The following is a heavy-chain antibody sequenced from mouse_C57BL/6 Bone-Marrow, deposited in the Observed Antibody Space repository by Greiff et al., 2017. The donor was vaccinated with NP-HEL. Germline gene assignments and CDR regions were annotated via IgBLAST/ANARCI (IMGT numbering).Heavy chain of an antibody. CDR2: INPNNGGT. V-gene: IGHV1-22*01. J-gene: IGHJ2*01. CDR1: GYTFTDYN. Sequence: EVQLQQSGPELVKPGASVKMSCKASGYTFTDYNMHWVKQSHGKSLEWIGYINPNNGGTSYNQKFKGKATLTVNKSSSTAYMELRSLTSEDSAVYYCARRPYYGSQYPYYFDYWGQGTTLTVSS. D-gene: IGHD1-1*01. CDR3: ARRPYYGSQYPYYFDY.